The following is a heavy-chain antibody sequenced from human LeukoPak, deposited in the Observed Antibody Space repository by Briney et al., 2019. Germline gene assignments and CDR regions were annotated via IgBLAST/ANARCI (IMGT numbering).Heavy chain of an antibody. V-gene: IGHV1-18*01. CDR1: GYTFTSYG. Sequence: ASVKVSCKASGYTFTSYGISWVRQAPGQGLECMGWISAYNGNTNYAQKLQGRVTMTTDTSTSTAYMELRSLRSDDTAVYYCARDPKTRYYDSSGYYFDYWGQGTLVTVSS. CDR2: ISAYNGNT. D-gene: IGHD3-22*01. J-gene: IGHJ4*02. CDR3: ARDPKTRYYDSSGYYFDY.